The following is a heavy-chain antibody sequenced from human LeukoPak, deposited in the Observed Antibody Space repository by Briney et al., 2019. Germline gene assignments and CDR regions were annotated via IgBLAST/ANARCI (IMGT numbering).Heavy chain of an antibody. D-gene: IGHD2-21*02. J-gene: IGHJ4*02. Sequence: GGSLRLSCAASGFTFSSYSMNWVRQAPGKGLEWVPYISSSSSTIYYADSVKGRFTISRDNAKNSLYLQMNSLRAEDTAVYYCARDHRYCGGDCCTDYWGQGTLVTVSS. V-gene: IGHV3-48*04. CDR3: ARDHRYCGGDCCTDY. CDR1: GFTFSSYS. CDR2: ISSSSSTI.